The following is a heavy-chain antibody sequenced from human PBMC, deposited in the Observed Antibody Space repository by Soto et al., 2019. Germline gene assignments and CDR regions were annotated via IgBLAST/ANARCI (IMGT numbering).Heavy chain of an antibody. CDR1: GGSISSGYYY. CDR3: ARVVWAPPLWELPGLFDP. Sequence: KASETLSLTCTVSGGSISSGYYYWSWIRQPPGKGLEWSGYIDYSGSTYYNPSLKSRVTISVDTSKNQYSLKLSPVTATDTAVYYSARVVWAPPLWELPGLFDPWGKGSLVRVSS. CDR2: IDYSGST. D-gene: IGHD1-26*01. V-gene: IGHV4-30-4*01. J-gene: IGHJ5*02.